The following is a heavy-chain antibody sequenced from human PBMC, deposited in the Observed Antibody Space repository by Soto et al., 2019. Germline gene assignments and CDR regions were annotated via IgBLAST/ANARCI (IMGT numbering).Heavy chain of an antibody. CDR1: GFTFSSYG. J-gene: IGHJ5*02. CDR2: ISYDGSNK. V-gene: IGHV3-30*18. CDR3: AKEKLVPAAMNGYNWFDH. D-gene: IGHD2-2*01. Sequence: GGSLRLSCAASGFTFSSYGMHWVRQAPGKGLEWVAVISYDGSNKYYADSVKGRFTISRDNSKNTLYLQMNSLRAEDTAVYYCAKEKLVPAAMNGYNWFDHWGQGTLVTVSS.